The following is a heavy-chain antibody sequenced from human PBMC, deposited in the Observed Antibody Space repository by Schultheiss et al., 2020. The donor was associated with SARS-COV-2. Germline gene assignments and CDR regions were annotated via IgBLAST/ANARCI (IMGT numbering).Heavy chain of an antibody. CDR2: IYYSGST. D-gene: IGHD6-6*01. CDR3: ARGLDSSSPRGHFDY. J-gene: IGHJ4*02. CDR1: GGSISSSSYY. V-gene: IGHV4-39*01. Sequence: SETLSLTCAVSGGSISSSSYYWGWIRQPPGKELEWIGTIYYSGSTYYNPSLKSRVTISVDTSKNQFSLKLSSVTAADTAVYYCARGLDSSSPRGHFDYWGQGTLVTVSS.